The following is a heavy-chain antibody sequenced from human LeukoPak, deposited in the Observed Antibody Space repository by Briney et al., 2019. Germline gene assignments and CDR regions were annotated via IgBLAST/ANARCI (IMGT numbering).Heavy chain of an antibody. CDR2: ISGGSGST. J-gene: IGHJ4*02. CDR1: GFTFSSYS. Sequence: GGSLRLSCAASGFTFSSYSMNWVRQAPGKGLEWVSSISGGSGSTYYAGSVKGRFTISRDNSKNTLYLQMNSLRAEDTAVYYCARKETGTSTWWGQGTLVTVSS. CDR3: ARKETGTSTW. D-gene: IGHD1-1*01. V-gene: IGHV3-23*01.